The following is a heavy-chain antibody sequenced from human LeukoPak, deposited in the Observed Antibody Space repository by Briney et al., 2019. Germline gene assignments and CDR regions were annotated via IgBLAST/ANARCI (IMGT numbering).Heavy chain of an antibody. D-gene: IGHD2/OR15-2a*01. Sequence: PGGSLRLSCAASGFTFSSYWMSWVRQAPGKGLEWVANIDQHGSVNYYLDSVKGRFTISRDSARNAVFLQLSSLRVEDTALYYCARAIQASNSLWGQGTLVTVSS. J-gene: IGHJ4*02. CDR2: IDQHGSVN. V-gene: IGHV3-7*04. CDR3: ARAIQASNSL. CDR1: GFTFSSYW.